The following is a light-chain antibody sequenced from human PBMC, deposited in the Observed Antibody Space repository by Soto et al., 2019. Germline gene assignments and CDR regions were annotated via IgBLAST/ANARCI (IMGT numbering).Light chain of an antibody. CDR1: QDIDSY. Sequence: DIQMTQAPSSLSAYVGDRVTITCRASQDIDSYLNWYQHKPGKAPNLLIYGASSLHRGVPSRFSGSGSGTDFTLTISSLQPEDFATYYCQQSYSYPPYTFGQGTKVDIK. CDR2: GAS. V-gene: IGKV1-39*01. CDR3: QQSYSYPPYT. J-gene: IGKJ2*01.